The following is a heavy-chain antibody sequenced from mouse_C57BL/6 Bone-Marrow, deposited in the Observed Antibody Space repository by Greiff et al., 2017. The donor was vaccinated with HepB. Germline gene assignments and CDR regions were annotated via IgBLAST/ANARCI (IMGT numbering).Heavy chain of an antibody. Sequence: EVKLQESGPGLVKPSQSLSLTCSVTGYSITSGYYWNWIRQFPGNKLEWMGYISYDGSNNYNPSLKNRISITRNTSKNQFFLKLNSVTTEDTATYYRARERRVYAMDYWGQGTSVTVSS. CDR2: ISYDGSN. J-gene: IGHJ4*01. CDR3: ARERRVYAMDY. V-gene: IGHV3-6*01. CDR1: GYSITSGYY.